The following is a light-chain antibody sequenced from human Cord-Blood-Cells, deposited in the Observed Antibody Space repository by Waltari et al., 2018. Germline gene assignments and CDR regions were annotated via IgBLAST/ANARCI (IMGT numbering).Light chain of an antibody. CDR2: DAS. CDR3: QQYDNLLT. J-gene: IGKJ3*01. CDR1: QDISNY. Sequence: DIQMTQSPSSLSASVGDRVTITCQASQDISNYLNWYQQKPGKAPKLLIYDASNLETGVPSRFSGSVSGTDFTFTIISLQPEDIATYYCQQYDNLLTFGPGTKVDIK. V-gene: IGKV1-33*01.